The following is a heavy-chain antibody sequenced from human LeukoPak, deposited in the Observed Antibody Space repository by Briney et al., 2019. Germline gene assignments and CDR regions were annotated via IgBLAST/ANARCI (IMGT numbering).Heavy chain of an antibody. CDR1: GGSINSGSFY. J-gene: IGHJ4*02. CDR2: IYTSGTT. Sequence: SETLSLTCTVSGGSINSGSFYWNWIRQSAGKGLEWIGHIYTSGTTNCNPSLKSRVTISLDTSKNQFSLKLSSVTAADTAVYYCARNTRRGESGGDWGFDYWGQGTLVTVSS. D-gene: IGHD2-21*01. CDR3: ARNTRRGESGGDWGFDY. V-gene: IGHV4-61*09.